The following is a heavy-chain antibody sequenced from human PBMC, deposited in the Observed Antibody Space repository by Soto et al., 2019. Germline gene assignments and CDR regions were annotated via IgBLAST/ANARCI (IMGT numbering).Heavy chain of an antibody. J-gene: IGHJ5*02. CDR2: INWNSGST. CDR1: GLTFEDYA. D-gene: IGHD2-21*01. V-gene: IGHV3-9*01. CDR3: ARGRGALTVISNWFDP. Sequence: PGGSLRLSCGASGLTFEDYAMHWIRQAPGKGLEWVAGINWNSGSTGYADSVKGRFTISRDNVNNSLHLEMSTLKAEDTAMYYCARGRGALTVISNWFDPWGQGTLVTVSS.